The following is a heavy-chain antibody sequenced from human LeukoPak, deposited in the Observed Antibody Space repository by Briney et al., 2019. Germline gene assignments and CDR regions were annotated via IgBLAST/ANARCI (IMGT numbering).Heavy chain of an antibody. J-gene: IGHJ4*02. V-gene: IGHV4-39*01. D-gene: IGHD3-22*01. CDR2: IYYSGST. Sequence: PSETLSLTCTVCGGSISSSSYYWGWIRQPPGKGLEWIGSIYYSGSTYYNPSLKSRVTIPVDTSKNQYSLKLSSLTAADTAVYCCARSYYYDSSGLTGDYWGQGTLVTVSS. CDR1: GGSISSSSYY. CDR3: ARSYYYDSSGLTGDY.